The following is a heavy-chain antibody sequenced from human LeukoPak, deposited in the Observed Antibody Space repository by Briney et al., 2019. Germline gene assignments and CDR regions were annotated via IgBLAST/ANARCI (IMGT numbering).Heavy chain of an antibody. CDR3: ARDMDSSGYSFDY. CDR2: IYHSGST. D-gene: IGHD3-22*01. CDR1: GGSISSGGYY. J-gene: IGHJ4*02. Sequence: SQTLSLTCTVSGGSISSGGYYWSWIRQPPGKGLEWIGYIYHSGSTYYNPSLKSRVTISVDRSKNQFSLKLSSVTAADTAVYYCARDMDSSGYSFDYWGQGTLVTVSS. V-gene: IGHV4-30-2*01.